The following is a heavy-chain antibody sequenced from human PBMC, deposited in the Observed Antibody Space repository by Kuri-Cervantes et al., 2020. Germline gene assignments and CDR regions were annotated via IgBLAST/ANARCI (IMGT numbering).Heavy chain of an antibody. J-gene: IGHJ4*02. CDR2: ISYDGSNK. Sequence: GGSLRLSCAASGFTFSSYGMHWVRQAPGKGLEWVAVISYDGSNKYYADSVKGRFTISRDNSKNTLYLQMNSLRAEDTAVYYCARDNGFGGDSDYWGQGILVTVSS. D-gene: IGHD4-17*01. CDR1: GFTFSSYG. V-gene: IGHV3-30*19. CDR3: ARDNGFGGDSDY.